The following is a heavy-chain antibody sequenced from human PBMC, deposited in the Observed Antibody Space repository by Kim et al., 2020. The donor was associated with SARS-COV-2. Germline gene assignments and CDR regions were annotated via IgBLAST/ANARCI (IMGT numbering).Heavy chain of an antibody. Sequence: GGSLRLSCAASGFTFSSYAMSWVRQAPGKGLEWVSAISGSGGSTYYADSVKGRFTISRDNSKNTLYLQMNSLRAEDTAVYYCAKDHLIPNYDILTGYTYNWFDPWGQGTLVTVSS. D-gene: IGHD3-9*01. V-gene: IGHV3-23*01. CDR2: ISGSGGST. J-gene: IGHJ5*02. CDR3: AKDHLIPNYDILTGYTYNWFDP. CDR1: GFTFSSYA.